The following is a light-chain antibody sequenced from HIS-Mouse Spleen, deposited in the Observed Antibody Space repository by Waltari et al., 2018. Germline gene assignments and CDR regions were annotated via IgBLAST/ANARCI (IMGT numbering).Light chain of an antibody. CDR2: EDS. V-gene: IGLV3-10*01. Sequence: SYELTQPPSVSVSPGQTARITCSGDAFPKQYAYRYQQKSGQAPVLVIYEDSKRPSGIPERFSGSSSGTMATLTISGAQVEDEADYYCYSTDSSGNHRVFGGGTKLTVL. CDR3: YSTDSSGNHRV. J-gene: IGLJ2*01. CDR1: AFPKQY.